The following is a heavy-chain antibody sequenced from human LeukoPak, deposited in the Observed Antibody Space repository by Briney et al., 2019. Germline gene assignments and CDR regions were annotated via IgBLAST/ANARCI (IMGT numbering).Heavy chain of an antibody. V-gene: IGHV3-30*02. CDR2: IRYDESNK. J-gene: IGHJ4*02. D-gene: IGHD1-26*01. CDR3: ARDTVGVTDY. CDR1: GFSFSSYG. Sequence: GGSLRLSYAASGFSFSSYGMHWVRQAPGKGLEWVAFIRYDESNKYYADSVKGRFTISRDTSKKTLYLQMNSLRAEDTALYYCARDTVGVTDYWGQGTLVTVSS.